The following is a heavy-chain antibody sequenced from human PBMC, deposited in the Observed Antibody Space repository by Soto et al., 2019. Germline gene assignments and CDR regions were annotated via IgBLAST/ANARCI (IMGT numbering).Heavy chain of an antibody. CDR2: ISSSSSTI. V-gene: IGHV3-48*02. D-gene: IGHD4-17*01. Sequence: EVQLVESGGGLVQPGGSLRLSCAASGFTFSSYSMNWVRQAPGKGLEWVSYISSSSSTIYYADSVKGRFTISRDNAMNSLYLQMNSLRDEDTAVYYCARGGANGDYGDYYYYGRDVWGQGTTVTVSS. CDR3: ARGGANGDYGDYYYYGRDV. CDR1: GFTFSSYS. J-gene: IGHJ6*02.